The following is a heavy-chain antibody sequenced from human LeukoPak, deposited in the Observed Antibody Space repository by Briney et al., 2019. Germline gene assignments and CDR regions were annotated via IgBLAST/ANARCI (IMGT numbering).Heavy chain of an antibody. CDR3: ARGDFWSGSNFDY. D-gene: IGHD3-3*01. J-gene: IGHJ4*02. V-gene: IGHV4-59*01. CDR2: IYYSGST. CDR1: GGSFSGYY. Sequence: PSETLSLTCAVYGGSFSGYYWSWIRQPPGKGLEWIGYIYYSGSTNYNPSLKSRVTISVDTSKNQFSLKLSSVTAADTAVYYCARGDFWSGSNFDYWGQGTLDTVSS.